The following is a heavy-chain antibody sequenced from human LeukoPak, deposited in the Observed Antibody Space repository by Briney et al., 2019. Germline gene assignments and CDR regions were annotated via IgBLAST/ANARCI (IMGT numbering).Heavy chain of an antibody. Sequence: PSETLSLTXTVFGSSINSVYSWGWIRQPPGKGLEWIGSIYHNGNTYYNSSLKSRVTISVHTSENQFSLKLSSVTAADTAVYYCASYKTYYDSSGNPFDYWGQGTLVTVSS. D-gene: IGHD3-22*01. J-gene: IGHJ4*02. CDR3: ASYKTYYDSSGNPFDY. CDR1: GSSINSVYS. CDR2: IYHNGNT. V-gene: IGHV4-38-2*02.